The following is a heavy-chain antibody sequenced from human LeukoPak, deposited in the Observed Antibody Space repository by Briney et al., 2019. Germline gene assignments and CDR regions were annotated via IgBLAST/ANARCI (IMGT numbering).Heavy chain of an antibody. J-gene: IGHJ4*02. CDR3: ATEGYDYFWGSYRYPN. V-gene: IGHV1-24*01. CDR1: GYTLTELS. D-gene: IGHD3-16*02. CDR2: FDPEDGET. Sequence: ASVKVSCKVSGYTLTELSMHWVRQAPGKGLEWMGGFDPEDGETIYAQKFQGRVTMTEDTSTDTAYMELSSLRSGDTAVYYCATEGYDYFWGSYRYPNWGQGTLVTVSS.